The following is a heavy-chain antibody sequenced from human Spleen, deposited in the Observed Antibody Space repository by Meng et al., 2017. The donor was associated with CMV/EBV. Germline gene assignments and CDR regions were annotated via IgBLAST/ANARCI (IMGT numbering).Heavy chain of an antibody. CDR2: ISAYNGNT. V-gene: IGHV1-18*01. CDR1: GYTFTSYG. J-gene: IGHJ6*02. D-gene: IGHD2-2*02. Sequence: ASVKVSCKASGYTFTSYGISWVRQPPGQGLEWMGWISAYNGNTNYAQKLQGRVTMTTDTSTSTAFMELRSLRSDDTAVYYCARVYCSSTSCYNWDRDYYYYGMDVWGQGTTVTVSS. CDR3: ARVYCSSTSCYNWDRDYYYYGMDV.